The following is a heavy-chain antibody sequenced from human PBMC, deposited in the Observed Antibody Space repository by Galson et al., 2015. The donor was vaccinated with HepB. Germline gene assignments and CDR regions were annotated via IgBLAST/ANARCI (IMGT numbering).Heavy chain of an antibody. J-gene: IGHJ5*02. CDR2: ISPHNRYT. CDR1: GYTFSSYS. V-gene: IGHV1-18*01. CDR3: ARGAVVVAVGATENNWFDP. Sequence: SVKVSCKASGYTFSSYSITWVRQAPGQGLEWVGWISPHNRYTNYAQNFQGRVTMSTDTSTNTAYMELRSLRSDDTAIYYCARGAVVVAVGATENNWFDPWGRGTLVTVSS. D-gene: IGHD2-15*01.